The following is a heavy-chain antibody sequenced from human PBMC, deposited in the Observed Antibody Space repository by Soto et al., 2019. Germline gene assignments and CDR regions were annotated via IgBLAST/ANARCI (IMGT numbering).Heavy chain of an antibody. CDR2: IYYSGST. D-gene: IGHD3-22*01. CDR1: GGSISSYY. V-gene: IGHV4-59*01. J-gene: IGHJ5*02. CDR3: ARERVYDSSGYYPNWFDP. Sequence: SETLSLTCTVSGGSISSYYWSWIRQPPGKGLEWIGYIYYSGSTNYNPSLKSRVTISVDTSKNQFSLKLSSVTAADTAVYYCARERVYDSSGYYPNWFDPWGQGTLVTVSS.